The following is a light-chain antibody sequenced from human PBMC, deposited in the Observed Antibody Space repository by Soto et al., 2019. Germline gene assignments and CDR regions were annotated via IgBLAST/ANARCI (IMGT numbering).Light chain of an antibody. V-gene: IGLV2-14*01. CDR3: SSYTSSSTLV. CDR1: SSDVGGYNY. CDR2: EVS. J-gene: IGLJ1*01. Sequence: QSALTQPASVSGSPGQSITISCTGTSSDVGGYNYVSWYQQHPGKAPQLMIYEVSNRPSGVSNRFSGSKSGNTASLTISGLQAEDEADYYCSSYTSSSTLVFGTGTSSPS.